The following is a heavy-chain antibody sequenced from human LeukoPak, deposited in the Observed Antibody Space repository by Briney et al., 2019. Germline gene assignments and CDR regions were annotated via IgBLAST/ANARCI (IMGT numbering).Heavy chain of an antibody. D-gene: IGHD6-13*01. V-gene: IGHV4-30-4*07. J-gene: IGHJ4*02. CDR1: GGSISSGGYS. CDR3: ARDMEYSSSH. Sequence: SSETLSLTCAVSGGSISSGGYSWSWIRQPPGKGLEWIGYIYYSGSTYYNPSLKSRVTISVDTSKNQFSLKLKSVTAADTAVYYCARDMEYSSSHWSQGTVVTVSS. CDR2: IYYSGST.